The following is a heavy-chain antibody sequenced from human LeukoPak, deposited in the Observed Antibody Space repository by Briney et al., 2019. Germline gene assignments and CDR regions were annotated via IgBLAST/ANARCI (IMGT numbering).Heavy chain of an antibody. CDR1: GFTFSRYE. V-gene: IGHV3-48*03. CDR3: ARERATLDYYYYMDV. D-gene: IGHD5-12*01. J-gene: IGHJ6*03. Sequence: GGSLRLSCAASGFTFSRYEMNWVRQAPGKGLEWLSYISSSGGTIYYADSVKGRFTISRDNAKNSLYLQMNSLRAEDTALYYCARERATLDYYYYMDVWGKGTTVTVSS. CDR2: ISSSGGTI.